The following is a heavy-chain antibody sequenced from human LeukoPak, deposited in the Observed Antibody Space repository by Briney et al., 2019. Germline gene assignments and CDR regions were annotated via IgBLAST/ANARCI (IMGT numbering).Heavy chain of an antibody. J-gene: IGHJ5*02. CDR2: IKPNSGGT. CDR1: GYSFTDYY. Sequence: ASVKVSCMTSGYSFTDYYMHWVRQAPGQGLEWMGWIKPNSGGTSSEQKFQGRVTMTRDTSITTVYMEVSWLTSDDTAIYYCARADRLHGGPYLIGPWGQGTLVTVSS. CDR3: ARADRLHGGPYLIGP. D-gene: IGHD2-21*01. V-gene: IGHV1-2*02.